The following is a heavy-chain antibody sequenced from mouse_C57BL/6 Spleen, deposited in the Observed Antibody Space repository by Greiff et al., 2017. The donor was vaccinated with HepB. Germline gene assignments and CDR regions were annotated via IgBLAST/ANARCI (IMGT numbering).Heavy chain of an antibody. CDR2: ISSGGSYT. J-gene: IGHJ3*01. Sequence: EVQRVESGGDLVKPGGSLKLSCAASGFTFSSYGMSWVRQTPDKRLEWVATISSGGSYTYYPDSVKGRCTISRDNAKNTLYLQMSSLKSEDTAMYDCARPLIGDDGFAYWGQGTLVTVSA. V-gene: IGHV5-6*01. D-gene: IGHD2-12*01. CDR3: ARPLIGDDGFAY. CDR1: GFTFSSYG.